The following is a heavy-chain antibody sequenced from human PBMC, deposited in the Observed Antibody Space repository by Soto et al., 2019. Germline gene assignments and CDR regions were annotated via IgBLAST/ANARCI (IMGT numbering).Heavy chain of an antibody. D-gene: IGHD3-3*01. CDR1: GYTFASYY. CDR3: ARDGNPHEEAYDFWSGYTYYYGMDV. CDR2: ISPSGGST. Sequence: ASVKVSCKASGYTFASYYMHWVRQAPGQGLEWMGIISPSGGSTSYAQKFQGRVTMTRDTSTSTVYMELSSLRSEDTAVYYCARDGNPHEEAYDFWSGYTYYYGMDVWGQGTAVTVSS. V-gene: IGHV1-46*01. J-gene: IGHJ6*02.